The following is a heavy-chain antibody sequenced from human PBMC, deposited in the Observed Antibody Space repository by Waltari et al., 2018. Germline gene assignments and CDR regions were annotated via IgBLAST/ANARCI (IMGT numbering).Heavy chain of an antibody. D-gene: IGHD2-21*01. V-gene: IGHV1-69*13. CDR1: GYTFTSYA. CDR2: IIPIFGTA. Sequence: QVQLVQSGAEVKKPGASVKVSCKASGYTFTSYAMHWVRQAPGQRLEWMGGIIPIFGTANYAQKFQGRVTITADKSTSTAYMELSSLRSEDTAVYYCARVGGSFCGGDCYHDAFDIWGQGTMVTVSS. J-gene: IGHJ3*02. CDR3: ARVGGSFCGGDCYHDAFDI.